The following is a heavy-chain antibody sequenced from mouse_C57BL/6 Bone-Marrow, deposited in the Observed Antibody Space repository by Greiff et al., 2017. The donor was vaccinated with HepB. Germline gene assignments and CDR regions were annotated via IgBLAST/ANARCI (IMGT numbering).Heavy chain of an antibody. Sequence: EVKLQESGGGLVKPGGSLKLSCAASGFTFSDYGMHWVRQAPEKGLEWVAYISSGSSTIYYADTVKGRFTISRDNAKNTLFLQMTSLRSEDTAMYYCAYDYDVGYYAMDYWGQGTSVTVSS. J-gene: IGHJ4*01. V-gene: IGHV5-17*01. D-gene: IGHD2-4*01. CDR1: GFTFSDYG. CDR3: AYDYDVGYYAMDY. CDR2: ISSGSSTI.